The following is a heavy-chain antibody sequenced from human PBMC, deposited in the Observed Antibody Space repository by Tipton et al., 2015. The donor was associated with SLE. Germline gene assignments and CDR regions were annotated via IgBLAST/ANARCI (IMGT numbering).Heavy chain of an antibody. CDR2: IYYSGST. CDR3: ARQADSSSEFDY. J-gene: IGHJ4*02. Sequence: TLSLTCTVSGGSISSYYWSWIRQPPGKGLEWIGSIYYSGSTYYNPSLKSRVTISVDTSKNQFSLKLSSVTAADTAVYYCARQADSSSEFDYWGQGTLVTVSS. V-gene: IGHV4-59*08. CDR1: GGSISSYY. D-gene: IGHD6-6*01.